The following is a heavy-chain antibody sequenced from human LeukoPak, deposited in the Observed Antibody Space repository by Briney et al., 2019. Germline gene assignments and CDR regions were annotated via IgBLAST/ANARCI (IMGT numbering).Heavy chain of an antibody. V-gene: IGHV4-39*07. J-gene: IGHJ4*02. CDR3: ARDSSKQLWTYYFDY. CDR1: GGSISSSSYY. Sequence: SETLSLTCTVSGGSISSSSYYWGWIRQPPGKGLEWIGSIYYSGSTYYNPSLKSRVTISVDTSKNQFSLKLSSVTAADTAVYYCARDSSKQLWTYYFDYWGQGTPVTVSS. D-gene: IGHD5-18*01. CDR2: IYYSGST.